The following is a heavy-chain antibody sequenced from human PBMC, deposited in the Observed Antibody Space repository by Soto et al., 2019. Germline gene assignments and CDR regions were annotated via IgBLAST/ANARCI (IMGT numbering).Heavy chain of an antibody. V-gene: IGHV1-2*02. CDR2: ISPSSGDA. D-gene: IGHD1-26*01. Sequence: QVQLVQSGAEVQTPGASVRVSCNPSGYTFIANYLHWVRQAPGQGLEWMAWISPSSGDAKYAQSFQGSVTMTRDASISTAYMEMSSLRSDDTAVYYCARGVGTRAFDPWGQGTLVTVSS. CDR1: GYTFIANY. CDR3: ARGVGTRAFDP. J-gene: IGHJ5*02.